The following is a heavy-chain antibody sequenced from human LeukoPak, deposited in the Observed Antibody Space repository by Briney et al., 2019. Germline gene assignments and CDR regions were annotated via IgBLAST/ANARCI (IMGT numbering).Heavy chain of an antibody. D-gene: IGHD3-22*01. J-gene: IGHJ4*02. Sequence: GGSLRLSCAASGFTFSSYSMNWVRQAPGKGLEWVSYISSSSSTIYYADSVKGRFTISRDNAKNSLYLQMNSLRAEDTAVYYCARDKDDGAYYYDSSGYYYRGQGTLVTVSS. V-gene: IGHV3-48*04. CDR1: GFTFSSYS. CDR2: ISSSSSTI. CDR3: ARDKDDGAYYYDSSGYYY.